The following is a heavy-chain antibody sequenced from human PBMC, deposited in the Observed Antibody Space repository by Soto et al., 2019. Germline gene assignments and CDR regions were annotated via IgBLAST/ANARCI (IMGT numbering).Heavy chain of an antibody. CDR1: GGSISSGGYY. J-gene: IGHJ6*02. V-gene: IGHV4-31*03. CDR3: ARDLAGITMVRGVITTCYYYGMNA. Sequence: SETLSLTCTVSGGSISSGGYYWSWIRQHPGKGLEWIGYIYYSGSTYYNPSLKSRVTISVDTSKNQFSLKLSSVTAADTAVYYCARDLAGITMVRGVITTCYYYGMNAWGQATTVPVSS. D-gene: IGHD3-10*01. CDR2: IYYSGST.